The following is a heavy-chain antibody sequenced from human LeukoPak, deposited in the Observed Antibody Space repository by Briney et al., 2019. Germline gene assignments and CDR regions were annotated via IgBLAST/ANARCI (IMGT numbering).Heavy chain of an antibody. CDR2: INPNSGGT. CDR1: GYTFTGYY. J-gene: IGHJ3*02. CDR3: ASRLPWKPTVAPWAFDI. V-gene: IGHV1-2*02. Sequence: ASVKVSCKASGYTFTGYYMHWVRQAPGQGLEWMGWINPNSGGTNYAQKFQGRVTMTRDTSISTAYMELSRLRSDDTAVYYCASRLPWKPTVAPWAFDIWGQGTMVTVSS. D-gene: IGHD6-19*01.